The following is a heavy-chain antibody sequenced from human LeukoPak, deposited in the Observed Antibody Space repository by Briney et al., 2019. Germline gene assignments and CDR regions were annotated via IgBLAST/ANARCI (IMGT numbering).Heavy chain of an antibody. CDR1: GFTFSSYS. CDR2: ISSSSSYI. Sequence: PGGSLRLSCAASGFTFSSYSMNWVRQAPGKGLEWVSSISSSSSYIYYADSVKGRFTISRDNAKNSLYLQMNSLRAEDTAVYYCARDGGHLGMVAATHPLNLDYWGQGTLVTVSS. J-gene: IGHJ4*02. V-gene: IGHV3-21*01. D-gene: IGHD2-15*01. CDR3: ARDGGHLGMVAATHPLNLDY.